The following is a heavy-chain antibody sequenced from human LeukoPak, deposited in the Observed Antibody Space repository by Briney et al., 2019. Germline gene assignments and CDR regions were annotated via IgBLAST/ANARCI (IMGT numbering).Heavy chain of an antibody. CDR3: ARDGVDYSYESSVDY. V-gene: IGHV1-18*01. CDR2: ISAPNGNT. CDR1: GYTFTSYG. D-gene: IGHD3-22*01. Sequence: ASVKVSCKASGYTFTSYGISWVRQAPGQGLEWMGWISAPNGNTNYAQKLQGRVAMTTDTSTTTAHMELGSLRSDDTAVYYCARDGVDYSYESSVDYWGQGTLVTVSS. J-gene: IGHJ4*02.